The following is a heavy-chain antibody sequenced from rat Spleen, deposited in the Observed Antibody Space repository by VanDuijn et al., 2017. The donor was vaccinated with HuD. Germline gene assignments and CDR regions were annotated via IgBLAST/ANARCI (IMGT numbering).Heavy chain of an antibody. CDR3: ARQGTVVNYFDY. Sequence: EVQLVESGGGLVQPGRSLKLSCAASGFTFSNYDMAWVRQAPTKGLEWVASISPSGGSTYYRDSVKGRFTVSRDNAKSTLYLQMDSLRSEDTATYYCARQGTVVNYFDYWGQGVMVTVSS. J-gene: IGHJ2*01. D-gene: IGHD1-1*01. CDR1: GFTFSNYD. CDR2: ISPSGGST. V-gene: IGHV5-25*01.